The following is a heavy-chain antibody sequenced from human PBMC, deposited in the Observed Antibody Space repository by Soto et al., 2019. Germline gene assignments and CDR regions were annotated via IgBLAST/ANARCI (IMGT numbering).Heavy chain of an antibody. V-gene: IGHV4-30-2*01. CDR3: ARELADGALHAFDI. J-gene: IGHJ3*02. Sequence: SETLSLTCAVSGGSISSGGYSWSWIRQPPGKGLEWIGYIYHSGSTYYNPSLKSRVTISVDRSKNQFSLKLSSVTAADTAVYYCARELADGALHAFDIWGQGTMVTVSS. D-gene: IGHD3-10*01. CDR2: IYHSGST. CDR1: GGSISSGGYS.